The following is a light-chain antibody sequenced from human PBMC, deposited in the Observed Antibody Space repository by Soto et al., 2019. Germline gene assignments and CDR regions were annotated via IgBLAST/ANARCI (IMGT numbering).Light chain of an antibody. J-gene: IGKJ5*01. CDR3: QQSYSTPKIT. CDR1: QSISSY. CDR2: AAS. Sequence: DIQMTQSQSSLSASVGDRVTITCRASQSISSYLNWYQQKPGKAPKLLIYAASSLQSGVPSRFSGSGSGTDFTLTISSLQPEDFATYYCQQSYSTPKITFGQVARLEIK. V-gene: IGKV1-39*01.